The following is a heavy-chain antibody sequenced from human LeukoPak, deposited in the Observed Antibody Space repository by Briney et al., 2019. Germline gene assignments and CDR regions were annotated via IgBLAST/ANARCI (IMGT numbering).Heavy chain of an antibody. D-gene: IGHD3-16*01. CDR3: ARDPGGRRWYFDY. CDR2: SYYSGST. V-gene: IGHV4-59*01. CDR1: GGSISSYY. Sequence: SETLSLTCTVSGGSISSYYWSWIRQPPGKGLEWIGHSYYSGSTNYNPSLKSRVTISVDTSKNQSSLKLSSVTAADTAVYYCARDPGGRRWYFDYWGQGTLVTVSS. J-gene: IGHJ4*02.